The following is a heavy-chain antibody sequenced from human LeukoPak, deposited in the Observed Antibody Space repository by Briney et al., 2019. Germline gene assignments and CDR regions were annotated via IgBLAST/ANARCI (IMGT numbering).Heavy chain of an antibody. J-gene: IGHJ5*02. CDR3: ARDNSVGDTAWWFDP. Sequence: ASVKVSCKASGYTFTSYDINWVRQATGQGLEWMGWMNPNSGNTGYAQKFQGRVTVTRDMSTSTDYMELISLRSEDTAVYYCARDNSVGDTAWWFDPWGQGTLVTVSS. D-gene: IGHD1-26*01. CDR1: GYTFTSYD. V-gene: IGHV1-8*01. CDR2: MNPNSGNT.